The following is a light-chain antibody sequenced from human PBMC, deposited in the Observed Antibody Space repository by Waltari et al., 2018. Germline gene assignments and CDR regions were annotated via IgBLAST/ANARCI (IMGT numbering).Light chain of an antibody. CDR2: GAS. Sequence: EIVMTQSPATLSVSPGERATLSCRASQSVSSNLAWYQQKPGQAPRLLIYGASTRATGIPARFSGSGSGTEFTLTISSLQCEDFAVYYCQQYNKWPPWTFGQGTKVEIK. V-gene: IGKV3-15*01. J-gene: IGKJ1*01. CDR1: QSVSSN. CDR3: QQYNKWPPWT.